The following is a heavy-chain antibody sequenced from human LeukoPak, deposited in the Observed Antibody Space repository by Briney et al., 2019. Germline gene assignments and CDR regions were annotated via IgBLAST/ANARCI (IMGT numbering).Heavy chain of an antibody. Sequence: GGSLRLSCAASGFTFSSYAMSWVRQAPGKGLEWVSAISGSGGSTYYADSVKGRFTISRNNSKNTLYLQMNSLRAEDTAVYYCAKDRDSGYDYGWFDPWGQGTLATVSS. CDR1: GFTFSSYA. CDR3: AKDRDSGYDYGWFDP. J-gene: IGHJ5*02. D-gene: IGHD5-12*01. V-gene: IGHV3-23*01. CDR2: ISGSGGST.